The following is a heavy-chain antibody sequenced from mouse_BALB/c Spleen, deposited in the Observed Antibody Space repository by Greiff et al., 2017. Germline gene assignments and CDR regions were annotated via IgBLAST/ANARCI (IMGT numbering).Heavy chain of an antibody. CDR2: IYPGDGDT. CDR1: GYAFSSSW. J-gene: IGHJ2*01. V-gene: IGHV1-82*01. D-gene: IGHD3-3*01. Sequence: VQLQQSGPELVKPGASVKISCKASGYAFSSSWMNWVKQRPGQGLEWIGRIYPGDGDTNYNGKFKGKATLTADKSSSTAYMQLSSLTSVDSAVYFCARGGDASYYFDYWGQGTTLTVSS. CDR3: ARGGDASYYFDY.